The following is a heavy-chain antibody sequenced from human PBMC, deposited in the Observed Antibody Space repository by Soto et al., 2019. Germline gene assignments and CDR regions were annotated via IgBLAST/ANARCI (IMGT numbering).Heavy chain of an antibody. CDR3: ARQRIAARVGNWFDP. V-gene: IGHV4-39*01. CDR1: GGSISSSSYY. Sequence: SETLSLTCTVSGGSISSSSYYWGWIRQPPGKGLEWIGGIYYSGSTYYNPSLKSRVTISVDTSKNQFSLKLSSVTAADTAVYYCARQRIAARVGNWFDPWGQGTLVTVSS. J-gene: IGHJ5*02. D-gene: IGHD6-6*01. CDR2: IYYSGST.